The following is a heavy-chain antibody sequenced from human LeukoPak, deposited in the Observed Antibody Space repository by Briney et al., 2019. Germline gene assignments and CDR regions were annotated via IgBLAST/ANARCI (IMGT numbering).Heavy chain of an antibody. Sequence: GGSLRLPCAASGFTFSDYYMSWIRQAPGKGLEWVSYIRSSGTTFFYADSVKGRFTISRDNAKNSLYLQMNSLRVEDTAVYYCARDLAAAGFFDYWGQGTLVTVSS. V-gene: IGHV3-11*04. D-gene: IGHD6-13*01. CDR2: IRSSGTTF. CDR1: GFTFSDYY. CDR3: ARDLAAAGFFDY. J-gene: IGHJ4*02.